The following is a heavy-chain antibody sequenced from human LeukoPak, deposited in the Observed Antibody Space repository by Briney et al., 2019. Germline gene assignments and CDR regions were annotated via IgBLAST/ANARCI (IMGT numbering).Heavy chain of an antibody. D-gene: IGHD6-19*01. CDR1: GFTFSSYA. J-gene: IGHJ4*02. Sequence: PGGSLRLSCAASGFTFSSYAMSWVRQAPGKGLEWVSVIGGTGGYTYYADSVKGRFTISRDNSKNTLYLQMNSLRAEDTAIYYCTTGAVRAPNRLTYWGQGTLVTVSS. CDR2: IGGTGGYT. V-gene: IGHV3-23*01. CDR3: TTGAVRAPNRLTY.